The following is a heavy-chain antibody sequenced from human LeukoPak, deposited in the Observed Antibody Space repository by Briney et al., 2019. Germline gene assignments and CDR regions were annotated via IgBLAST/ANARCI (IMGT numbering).Heavy chain of an antibody. CDR3: ARDERY. Sequence: SETLSLTCTVSGGSISSYYWSWIRQPPGKGLEWIGYIYYSGSTYYNPSLKSRVTISVDTSKNQFSLKLSSVTAADTAVYYCARDERYWGQGTLVTVSS. V-gene: IGHV4-59*12. D-gene: IGHD1-1*01. CDR2: IYYSGST. CDR1: GGSISSYY. J-gene: IGHJ4*02.